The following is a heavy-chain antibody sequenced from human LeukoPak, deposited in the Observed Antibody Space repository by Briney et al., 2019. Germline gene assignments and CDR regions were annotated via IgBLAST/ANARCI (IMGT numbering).Heavy chain of an antibody. J-gene: IGHJ4*02. V-gene: IGHV4-59*07. Sequence: SDTLSLTCSVSGVSISGYHWIWIRQPPAKGLEWMGYFSYSGSTRYNPSLKSRVTMSVDTSKNQFSLRLISVAAADTAVYYCARMYSGTSYYFDFWGQGTLVTVSS. D-gene: IGHD1-26*01. CDR3: ARMYSGTSYYFDF. CDR1: GVSISGYH. CDR2: FSYSGST.